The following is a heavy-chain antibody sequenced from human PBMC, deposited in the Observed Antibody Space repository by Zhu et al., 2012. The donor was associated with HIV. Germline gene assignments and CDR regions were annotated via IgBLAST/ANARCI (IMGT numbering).Heavy chain of an antibody. Sequence: QVQLQESGPGLVKPSETLSLTCSVSGGSISSYYWSWIRQPAGKGLEWIGRIYSSGSTNYNPFLKSRVTMSVDTSKNQFSLKLSSVTAADTAVYYCARELGAVTGRVHYYGMDVWGQGTTVTVSS. D-gene: IGHD6-19*01. CDR2: IYSSGST. CDR3: ARELGAVTGRVHYYGMDV. J-gene: IGHJ6*02. CDR1: GGSISSYY. V-gene: IGHV4-4*07.